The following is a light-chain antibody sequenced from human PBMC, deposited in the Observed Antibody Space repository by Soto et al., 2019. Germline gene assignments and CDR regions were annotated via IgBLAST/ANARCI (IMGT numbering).Light chain of an antibody. V-gene: IGKV3-15*01. J-gene: IGKJ1*01. CDR2: GAS. CDR1: QSVSSN. CDR3: QQYNSWPPGT. Sequence: EIVITQSPATLSVSPGERATLSCSASQSVSSNLAWYQQKPGQAPRLLIYGASTRATGNPAGFSGSGSGTEFTRTIRSLQSEEFAVYYCQQYNSWPPGTFGQGNKVEIK.